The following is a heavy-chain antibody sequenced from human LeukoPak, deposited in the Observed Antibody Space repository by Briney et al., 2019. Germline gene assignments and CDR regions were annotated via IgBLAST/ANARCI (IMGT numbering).Heavy chain of an antibody. J-gene: IGHJ4*02. V-gene: IGHV3-53*04. CDR1: GFPLSSNY. Sequence: GSLRLSCAASGFPLSSNYMSWVRQAPGKGLEWVSVIYSGGSTYYADSVKGRFTISRHNSKNTLYLQMNSLRAEDTAVYYCARGRDGYNYRLDCWGQGTLVTVSS. CDR2: IYSGGST. CDR3: ARGRDGYNYRLDC. D-gene: IGHD5-24*01.